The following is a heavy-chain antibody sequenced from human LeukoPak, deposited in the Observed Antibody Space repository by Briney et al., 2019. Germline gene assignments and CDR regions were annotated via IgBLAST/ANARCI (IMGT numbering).Heavy chain of an antibody. J-gene: IGHJ5*02. CDR2: IYYSGST. D-gene: IGHD3-10*01. V-gene: IGHV4-59*01. CDR1: GGSISSYY. CDR3: ARAKEVLWFGEKNWFDP. Sequence: SETLSLTCTVSGGSISSYYWSWIRQPPGKGLEWIGYIYYSGSTNYNPSLKSRVTISVDTSKNQFSLKLSSVTAADTAVYYCARAKEVLWFGEKNWFDPWGQGTLVTVSS.